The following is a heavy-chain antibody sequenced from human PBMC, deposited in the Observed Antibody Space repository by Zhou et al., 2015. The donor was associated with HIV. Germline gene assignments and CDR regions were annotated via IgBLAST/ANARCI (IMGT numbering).Heavy chain of an antibody. D-gene: IGHD2-2*01. CDR3: AREGGCSSTSCKIYYYYGMDV. Sequence: QVQLVQSGAEVKKPGASVKVSCKASGYTFTSYGISWVRQAPGQGLEWMGWISAYNGNTNYAQKLQGRVTMTTDTSTSTAYMELRSLRSDDTAVYYCAREGGCSSTSCKIYYYYGMDVWGQGTTVTVSS. CDR2: ISAYNGNT. J-gene: IGHJ6*02. CDR1: GYTFTSYG. V-gene: IGHV1-18*01.